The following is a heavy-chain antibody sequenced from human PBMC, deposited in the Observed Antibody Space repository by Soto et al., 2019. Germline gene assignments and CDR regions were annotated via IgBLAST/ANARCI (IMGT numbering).Heavy chain of an antibody. J-gene: IGHJ4*02. V-gene: IGHV3-23*01. CDR2: ISGSGGST. CDR1: GFTFSSSA. CDR3: AKADQWYYFDY. D-gene: IGHD2-15*01. Sequence: GGSLRLSCVASGFTFSSSAMSWVRQAPGKGLEWVSVISGSGGSTYYADSVKGRFTISRDNSKNTLYLQMNSLRAEDTAVYYCAKADQWYYFDYWGQGTLVTVSS.